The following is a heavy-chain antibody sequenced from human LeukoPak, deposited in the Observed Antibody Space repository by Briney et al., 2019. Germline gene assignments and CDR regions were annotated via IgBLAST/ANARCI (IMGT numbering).Heavy chain of an antibody. CDR1: GHTFSAYY. D-gene: IGHD5-18*01. CDR2: INPNSGGP. Sequence: ASVKVSCKASGHTFSAYYMHWVRQAPGQGLEWMGWINPNSGGPIYAQKFHGRVTMTTDTSITTAYMELTGLKSDDTAVYYCARDMGYTYGYRLYHYGMDLWGQGTTVTVSS. CDR3: ARDMGYTYGYRLYHYGMDL. V-gene: IGHV1-2*02. J-gene: IGHJ6*02.